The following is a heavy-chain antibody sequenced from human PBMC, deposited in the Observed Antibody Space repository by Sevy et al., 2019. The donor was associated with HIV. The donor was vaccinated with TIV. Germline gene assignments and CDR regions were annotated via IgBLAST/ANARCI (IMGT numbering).Heavy chain of an antibody. CDR2: IYSGGNT. D-gene: IGHD2-15*01. Sequence: GGSLRLSCAASEFTVSSKYMSWVRQAPGKGLEWVSVIYSGGNTYYADSVKGRFTISRNISKNTLYLQMNSLRAEETAIYYCATTSTPLYYYALDVWGQGTTVTVSS. J-gene: IGHJ6*02. CDR1: EFTVSSKY. CDR3: ATTSTPLYYYALDV. V-gene: IGHV3-53*03.